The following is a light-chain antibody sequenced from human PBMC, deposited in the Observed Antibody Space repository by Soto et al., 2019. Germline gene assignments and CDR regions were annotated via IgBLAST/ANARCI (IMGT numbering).Light chain of an antibody. CDR2: GAS. V-gene: IGKV3-15*01. CDR3: QHYDTWPLT. CDR1: QSVSSN. Sequence: EIVMTQSPAPLSVSRGDSAPLPWRASQSVSSNLAWYQQRPGQAPRLLIYGASTRATGIPARFSGSGSGTEFTLTISSLQPEDFAVYYCQHYDTWPLTFGRGTKVDIK. J-gene: IGKJ4*01.